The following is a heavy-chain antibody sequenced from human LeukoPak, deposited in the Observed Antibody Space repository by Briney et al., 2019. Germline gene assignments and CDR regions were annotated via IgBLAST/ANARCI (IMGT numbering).Heavy chain of an antibody. CDR3: ARVTRLGGGDRGDY. Sequence: PGGSLRLSCAASGFAFSSYSMDWVRQAPGKGLELVSYISSNSRTTYYADSVKGRFTISRDNARNSLYLQMNSLRAEDTAVYYCARVTRLGGGDRGDYWGQGTLVTVSS. V-gene: IGHV3-48*04. J-gene: IGHJ4*02. CDR1: GFAFSSYS. CDR2: ISSNSRTT. D-gene: IGHD3-16*01.